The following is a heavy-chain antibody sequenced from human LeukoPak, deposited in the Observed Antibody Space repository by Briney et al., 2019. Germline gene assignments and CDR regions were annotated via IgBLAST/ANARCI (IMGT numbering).Heavy chain of an antibody. CDR2: ISGSGGSR. CDR1: GFTFSSYA. CDR3: AKQGFGC. V-gene: IGHV3-23*01. J-gene: IGHJ4*02. Sequence: GGSLRLSCAASGFTFSSYAMTWVRQAPGKGLDWVSFISGSGGSRYYADSVKGRFAISRDNSKNMLYLQMNSLRVEDTAVYYCAKQGFGCWGQGTLVTVSS.